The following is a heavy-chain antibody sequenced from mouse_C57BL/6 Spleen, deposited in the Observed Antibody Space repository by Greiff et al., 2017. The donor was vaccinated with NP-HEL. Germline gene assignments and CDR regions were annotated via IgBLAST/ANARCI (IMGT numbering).Heavy chain of an antibody. CDR2: IRNKANGYTT. CDR1: GFTFTDYY. J-gene: IGHJ2*01. CDR3: ARYYYGSSYPDY. V-gene: IGHV7-3*01. D-gene: IGHD1-1*01. Sequence: EVQLMESGGGLVQPGGSLSLSCAASGFTFTDYYMSWVRQPPGKALEWLGFIRNKANGYTTEYSASVKGRFTISRDNSQSILYLQMNALRAEDSATYYCARYYYGSSYPDYWGQGTTLTVSS.